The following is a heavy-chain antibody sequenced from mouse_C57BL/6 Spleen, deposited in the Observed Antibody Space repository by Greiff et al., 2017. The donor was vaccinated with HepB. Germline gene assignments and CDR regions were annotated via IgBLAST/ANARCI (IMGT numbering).Heavy chain of an antibody. D-gene: IGHD1-1*01. J-gene: IGHJ1*03. CDR1: GYTFTSYW. CDR3: ANFITTVVATNFDV. V-gene: IGHV1-59*01. Sequence: VQLQQPGAELVRPGTSVKLSCKASGYTFTSYWMHWVKQRPGQGLEWIGVIDPSDSYTNYNQKFKGKATLTVDTSSSTAYMQLSSLTSEDSAVYYCANFITTVVATNFDVWGTGTTVTVS. CDR2: IDPSDSYT.